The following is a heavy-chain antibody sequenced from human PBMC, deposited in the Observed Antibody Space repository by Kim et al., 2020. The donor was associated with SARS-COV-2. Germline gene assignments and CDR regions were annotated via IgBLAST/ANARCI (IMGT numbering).Heavy chain of an antibody. CDR2: ISYDGSNK. CDR3: ARDGGDWNGREHYFDY. D-gene: IGHD1-1*01. Sequence: GGSLRLSCAASGFTFSSYAMHWVRQAPGKGLEWVAVISYDGSNKYYADSVKGRFTISRDNSKNTLYLQMNSLRAEDTAVYYCARDGGDWNGREHYFDYWGQGTLVTVSS. J-gene: IGHJ4*02. V-gene: IGHV3-30-3*01. CDR1: GFTFSSYA.